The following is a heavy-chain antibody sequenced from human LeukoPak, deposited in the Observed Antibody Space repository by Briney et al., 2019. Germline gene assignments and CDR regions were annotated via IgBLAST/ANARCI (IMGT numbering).Heavy chain of an antibody. Sequence: PSETLSLTCTVSGGSISSSGYYWGWIRQPPGKGLEWIASIYYSGSTYYNPSLKSRVTISVNTSKNQLSLKLSSLTAADTAVYYCARHEYSGSYYGLSWFDPWGQGTLVTVSS. D-gene: IGHD1-26*01. J-gene: IGHJ5*02. CDR1: GGSISSSGYY. V-gene: IGHV4-39*01. CDR3: ARHEYSGSYYGLSWFDP. CDR2: IYYSGST.